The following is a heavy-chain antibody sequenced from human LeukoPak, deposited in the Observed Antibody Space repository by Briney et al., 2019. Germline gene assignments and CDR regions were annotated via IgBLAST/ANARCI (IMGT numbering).Heavy chain of an antibody. J-gene: IGHJ3*02. CDR3: ARDPGIVVVIDDAFDI. CDR2: ISSSSSYI. V-gene: IGHV3-21*01. CDR1: RFTLSNYS. Sequence: GGSLRLSCAASRFTLSNYSMNCVRQAPGKGLEWVSSISSSSSYIFYADSVMGRFTISRDNAKNSLYLQMNSLRAEDTAVYYCARDPGIVVVIDDAFDIWGQGTMVTVSS. D-gene: IGHD3-22*01.